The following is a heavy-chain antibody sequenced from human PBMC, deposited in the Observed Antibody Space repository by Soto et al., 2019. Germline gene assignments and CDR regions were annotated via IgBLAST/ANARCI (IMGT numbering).Heavy chain of an antibody. Sequence: EVHLLESGGALVPPAGSLRLSCTVSGISFSDYPMDWVRQAPGQGLEWVSRISGTSLSTYYADSVKGRFTISRDNSNNTLYLEMSSLRGEDTAIYYCAKPQSGSYFAAFDVWGQGTTVTVSS. CDR3: AKPQSGSYFAAFDV. J-gene: IGHJ3*01. CDR1: GISFSDYP. CDR2: ISGTSLST. D-gene: IGHD1-26*01. V-gene: IGHV3-23*01.